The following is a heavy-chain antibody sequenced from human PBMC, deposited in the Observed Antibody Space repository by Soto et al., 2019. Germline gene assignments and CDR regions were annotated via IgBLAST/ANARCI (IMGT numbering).Heavy chain of an antibody. CDR2: INAGNGNT. V-gene: IGHV1-3*01. CDR1: GYTFTSYA. Sequence: ASVKVSCKASGYTFTSYAMQWVRQAPGQRLEWMGWINAGNGNTKYSQKFQGRVTITRDTSASTAYMELSSLRSEDTAGYYCVRDPGYNYGYNWGQETLVTVSS. CDR3: VRDPGYNYGYN. J-gene: IGHJ4*02. D-gene: IGHD5-18*01.